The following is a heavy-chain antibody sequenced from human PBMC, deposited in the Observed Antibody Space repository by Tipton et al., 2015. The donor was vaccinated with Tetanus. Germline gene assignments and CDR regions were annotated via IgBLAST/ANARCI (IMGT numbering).Heavy chain of an antibody. D-gene: IGHD5-18*01. Sequence: TLSLTCTVSGGSISDKKYYWGWIRQSPGKGLEWIASIYFDGSTYYSPSLRSRVTIAVNTSQNLFSLTLPSVTAADTAIYYCARHLYGYWFDPWGQGALVTVSS. CDR2: IYFDGST. CDR3: ARHLYGYWFDP. J-gene: IGHJ5*02. CDR1: GGSISDKKYY. V-gene: IGHV4-39*02.